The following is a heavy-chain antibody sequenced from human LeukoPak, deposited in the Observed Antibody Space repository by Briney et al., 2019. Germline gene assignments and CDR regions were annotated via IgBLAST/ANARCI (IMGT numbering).Heavy chain of an antibody. Sequence: SETLSLTCTVSGYSISSGYYWGWIRQSPGKGLEWIGNIYHSGSTYYNPSLKSRVTISVDTSKNQFSLKLSSVTAADTAVYYCARASSGGTPDYFDYWGQGTLVTVSS. CDR2: IYHSGST. CDR3: ARASSGGTPDYFDY. V-gene: IGHV4-38-2*02. D-gene: IGHD6-19*01. CDR1: GYSISSGYY. J-gene: IGHJ4*02.